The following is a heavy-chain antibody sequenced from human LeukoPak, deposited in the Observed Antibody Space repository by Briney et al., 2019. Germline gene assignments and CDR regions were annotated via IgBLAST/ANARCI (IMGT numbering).Heavy chain of an antibody. CDR1: GDTFSSYA. CDR3: ARGDYDILTGYDSHYFDY. CDR2: LIPIFGTT. Sequence: SVKVSCKASGDTFSSYAISWVRQAPGQGLEWMGGLIPIFGTTNYAQKFQGRVTMTRDTSTSTVYMELSSLRSEDTAVYYCARGDYDILTGYDSHYFDYWGQGTLVTVSS. V-gene: IGHV1-69*05. J-gene: IGHJ4*02. D-gene: IGHD3-9*01.